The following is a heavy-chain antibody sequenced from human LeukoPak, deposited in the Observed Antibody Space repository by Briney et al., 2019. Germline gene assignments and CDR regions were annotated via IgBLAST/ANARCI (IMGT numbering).Heavy chain of an antibody. V-gene: IGHV3-23*01. D-gene: IGHD4-17*01. CDR1: GFTFSSYA. J-gene: IGHJ4*02. Sequence: SGGSLRLSCAASGFTFSSYAMSWVRQAPGKGLEWVSAISGSGGSTYYADSVKGRFTISRDNSKNTLYLQMNSLRAEDTAVYYRAKRPRTVTTFDYWGQGTLVTVSS. CDR2: ISGSGGST. CDR3: AKRPRTVTTFDY.